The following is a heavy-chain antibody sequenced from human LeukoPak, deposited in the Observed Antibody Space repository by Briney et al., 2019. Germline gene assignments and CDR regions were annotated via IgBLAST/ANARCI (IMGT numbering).Heavy chain of an antibody. V-gene: IGHV4-59*01. CDR1: GGSISSYY. CDR2: IYYSGST. CDR3: TRESLDAFDI. D-gene: IGHD1-26*01. Sequence: SETLSLTCTVSGGSISSYYWSWIRQPPGKGLEWIGYIYYSGSTNYNPSLKSRVTISVDTSKNQFSLKLSSVTAADTAVYYCTRESLDAFDIWGQGTMVTVSS. J-gene: IGHJ3*02.